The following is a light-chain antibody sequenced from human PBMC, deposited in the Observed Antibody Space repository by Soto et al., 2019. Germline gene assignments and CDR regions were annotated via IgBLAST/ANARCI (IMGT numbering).Light chain of an antibody. CDR1: QSVSSY. CDR3: QQRSNWPPFT. J-gene: IGKJ3*01. Sequence: EIVLTQSPATLSLSPGERATLSCRASQSVSSYLAWYQQKPGQAPRLLIYDASNRATGIPARFSGSGSGTDVPLTISSLAPEDFAVYYCQQRSNWPPFTFGPGTKVDIK. V-gene: IGKV3-11*01. CDR2: DAS.